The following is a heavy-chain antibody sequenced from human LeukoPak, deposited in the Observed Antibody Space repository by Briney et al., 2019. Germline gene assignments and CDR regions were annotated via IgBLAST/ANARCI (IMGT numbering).Heavy chain of an antibody. CDR3: ARVTGYMTEDYFDY. D-gene: IGHD6-13*01. V-gene: IGHV4-59*01. Sequence: PSETLSLTCVVSGGSMKSYYWNWIRQPPGKGLEWIGYIYYSGSTNYNPSLKSRVTISVDTSKNQFSLRLSSVTAADTAVYYCARVTGYMTEDYFDYWGQGTLITVSS. J-gene: IGHJ4*02. CDR1: GGSMKSYY. CDR2: IYYSGST.